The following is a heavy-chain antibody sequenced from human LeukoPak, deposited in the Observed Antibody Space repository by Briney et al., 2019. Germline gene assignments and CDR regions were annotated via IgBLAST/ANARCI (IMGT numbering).Heavy chain of an antibody. Sequence: PGGSLRLSCAASGFTFSSYSMNWVRQAPGKGLEWVSSISSSSSYIYYADSVKGRFTISRDNAKNSLYLQMNSLRAEDTAVYYCARDLPRSGYDYHWFDPWGQGNLVTVSS. J-gene: IGHJ5*02. D-gene: IGHD5-12*01. CDR3: ARDLPRSGYDYHWFDP. V-gene: IGHV3-21*01. CDR2: ISSSSSYI. CDR1: GFTFSSYS.